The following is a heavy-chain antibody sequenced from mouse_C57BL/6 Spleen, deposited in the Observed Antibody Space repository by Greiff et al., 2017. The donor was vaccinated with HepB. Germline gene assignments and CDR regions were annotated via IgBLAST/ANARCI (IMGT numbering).Heavy chain of an antibody. CDR2: IRSKSNNYAT. J-gene: IGHJ3*01. Sequence: EVQGVESGGGLVQPKGSLKLSCAASGFSFNTYAMNWVRQAPGKGLEWVARIRSKSNNYATYYAGSVKDRFTISRDDSESMLYLQMNNLKTEDTAMYYCVRQDYGGFAYWGQGTLVTVSA. CDR1: GFSFNTYA. D-gene: IGHD1-1*01. CDR3: VRQDYGGFAY. V-gene: IGHV10-1*01.